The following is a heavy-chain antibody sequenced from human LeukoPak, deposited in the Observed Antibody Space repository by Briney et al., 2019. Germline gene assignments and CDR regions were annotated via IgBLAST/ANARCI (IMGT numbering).Heavy chain of an antibody. Sequence: TGGSLRLSCAASGFNFSSFVMHWVRQAPGKGQEWVAVIWYDGSNKYYADSVKGRFTISRDNAKNTLYLQMNSLRAEDTAVYYCADSNFDYWGQGTLVTVSS. CDR3: ADSNFDY. D-gene: IGHD5-18*01. CDR1: GFNFSSFV. J-gene: IGHJ4*02. V-gene: IGHV3-33*03. CDR2: IWYDGSNK.